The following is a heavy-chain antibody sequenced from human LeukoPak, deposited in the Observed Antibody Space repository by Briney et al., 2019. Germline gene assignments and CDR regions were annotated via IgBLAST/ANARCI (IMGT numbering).Heavy chain of an antibody. J-gene: IGHJ4*02. D-gene: IGHD6-19*01. V-gene: IGHV3-21*01. CDR3: ARSVAVAGTAFDY. Sequence: GRSLRLSCAASGFTFSTYSMNWVRQAPGKGLEWVSSISASSTYIYYADSVKGRFTISRDNAKNSLYLQMNSLRAEDTAVYYCARSVAVAGTAFDYWGQGTLVTASS. CDR2: ISASSTYI. CDR1: GFTFSTYS.